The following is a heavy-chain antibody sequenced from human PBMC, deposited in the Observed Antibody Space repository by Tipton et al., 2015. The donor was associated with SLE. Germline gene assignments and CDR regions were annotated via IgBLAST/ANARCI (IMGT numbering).Heavy chain of an antibody. Sequence: SLRLSCAVSGGSVSTSDWWTWVRQSPNKGLEWIGQIFQSGSTNYHPSLQSRVTISVDTSKNQFSLRLTSVTAADTAVYYCARAIGVNYFNFWGQGILVNVSP. V-gene: IGHV4-4*02. J-gene: IGHJ4*02. D-gene: IGHD3-16*01. CDR3: ARAIGVNYFNF. CDR2: IFQSGST. CDR1: GGSVSTSDW.